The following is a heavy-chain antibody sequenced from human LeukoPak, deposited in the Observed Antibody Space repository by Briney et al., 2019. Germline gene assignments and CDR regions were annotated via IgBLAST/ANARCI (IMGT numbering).Heavy chain of an antibody. CDR1: GGSFSGYY. D-gene: IGHD5-24*01. Sequence: PSETLSLTCAVYGGSFSGYYWSWIRQPPGKGLEWIGEINHSGSTNYNPSLKSRVTISVDTSKNQFSLKLSSVTAADTAVYYCARGRGGYGDGYKQTADYWGQGTLVTVSS. CDR2: INHSGST. CDR3: ARGRGGYGDGYKQTADY. V-gene: IGHV4-34*01. J-gene: IGHJ4*02.